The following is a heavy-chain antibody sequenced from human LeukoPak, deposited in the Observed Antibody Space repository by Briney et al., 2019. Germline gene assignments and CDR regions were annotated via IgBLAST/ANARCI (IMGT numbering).Heavy chain of an antibody. J-gene: IGHJ5*02. V-gene: IGHV4-59*01. CDR3: GRDFPSATGAWDRWFDP. D-gene: IGHD7-27*01. CDR2: IDSSGRT. Sequence: PSETLSLTCTVSGVSIRSYFWSWIRQPPGKGLEWIGHIDSSGRTNFNTSLESRVTISVDTSKNQFSLNLNSVTAADAAVYYCGRDFPSATGAWDRWFDPWGEGTLVTVSS. CDR1: GVSIRSYF.